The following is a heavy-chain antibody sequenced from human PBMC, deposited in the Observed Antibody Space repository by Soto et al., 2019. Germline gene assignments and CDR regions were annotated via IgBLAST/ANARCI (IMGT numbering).Heavy chain of an antibody. CDR3: SREGGGEICDAFDI. CDR2: IYSGGST. J-gene: IGHJ3*02. V-gene: IGHV3-66*01. CDR1: GFTVSSNY. D-gene: IGHD3-16*01. Sequence: EVQLVESGGGLVQPGGSLRLSCAASGFTVSSNYMSWVRQAPGKGLEWVSVIYSGGSTYYADSVKGRFTISRDNSKNTLYLQMNSRRAEDTAVDYCSREGGGEICDAFDIWGQGTMVTVSS.